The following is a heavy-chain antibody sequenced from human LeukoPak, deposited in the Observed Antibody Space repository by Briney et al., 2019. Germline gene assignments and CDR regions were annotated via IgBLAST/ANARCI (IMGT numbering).Heavy chain of an antibody. CDR3: ARGVGYCSGGSCYAHADYFDY. CDR1: GGSFSGYY. J-gene: IGHJ4*02. CDR2: INHSGST. Sequence: SEILSLTCAVYGGSFSGYYWSWIRQPPGKGLEWIGEINHSGSTNYNPSLKSRVTISVDTSKNQFSLKLSSVTAADTAVYYCARGVGYCSGGSCYAHADYFDYWGQGTLVTVSS. D-gene: IGHD2-15*01. V-gene: IGHV4-34*01.